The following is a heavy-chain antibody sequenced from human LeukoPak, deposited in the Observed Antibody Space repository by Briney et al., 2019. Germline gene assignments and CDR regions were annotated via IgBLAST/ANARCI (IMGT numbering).Heavy chain of an antibody. J-gene: IGHJ4*02. D-gene: IGHD2-2*01. CDR3: ASFGYCSSSSCPQTTTFDY. Sequence: PSQTLSLTCTVSGDSISSGGYYWSWIRQHPGKGLEWIGYIYYSGSTYYNPSLKSRVTISVDTSKNQFSLKLSSVTAADTAVYYCASFGYCSSSSCPQTTTFDYWGQGTLVTVSS. CDR1: GDSISSGGYY. V-gene: IGHV4-31*03. CDR2: IYYSGST.